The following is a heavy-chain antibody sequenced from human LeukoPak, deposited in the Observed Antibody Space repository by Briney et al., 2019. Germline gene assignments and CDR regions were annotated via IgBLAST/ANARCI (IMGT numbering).Heavy chain of an antibody. D-gene: IGHD6-13*01. CDR1: GFTFTSSA. V-gene: IGHV1-58*02. CDR2: IVVGSGNT. J-gene: IGHJ3*02. Sequence: GASVKVSCKASGFTFTSSAMQWVRQARGQRLEWIGWIVVGSGNTNYAQKFQGGVTMTEDTSTDTAYMELSSLRSEDTAVYYCATASWREGHGGAFDIWGQGTMVTVSS. CDR3: ATASWREGHGGAFDI.